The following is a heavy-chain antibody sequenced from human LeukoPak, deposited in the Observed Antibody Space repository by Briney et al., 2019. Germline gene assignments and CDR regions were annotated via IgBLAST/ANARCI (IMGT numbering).Heavy chain of an antibody. CDR2: INHSGST. V-gene: IGHV4-34*01. Sequence: SETLSLTCAVYGGSFSGYYWSWIRQPPGKGLEWIGEINHSGSTNYNPSLKSRVTISVDTSKNQFSLKLSSVTAADTAVYYCARQLRYFDWYFDYWGQGTLVTVSS. CDR3: ARQLRYFDWYFDY. J-gene: IGHJ4*02. D-gene: IGHD3-9*01. CDR1: GGSFSGYY.